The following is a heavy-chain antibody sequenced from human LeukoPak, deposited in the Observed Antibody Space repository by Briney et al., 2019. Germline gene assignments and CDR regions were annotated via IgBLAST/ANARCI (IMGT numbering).Heavy chain of an antibody. CDR3: ASSESGYYSNWFDP. Sequence: SETLSLTCTVSGGSISSGSYYWSWIRQPAGKGLEWIGRIYTSGSTNYNPSLKSRVTISVDTSKNQFSLKLSSVTAADTVVYYCASSESGYYSNWFDPWGQGTLVTVSS. J-gene: IGHJ5*02. V-gene: IGHV4-61*02. CDR1: GGSISSGSYY. CDR2: IYTSGST. D-gene: IGHD3-22*01.